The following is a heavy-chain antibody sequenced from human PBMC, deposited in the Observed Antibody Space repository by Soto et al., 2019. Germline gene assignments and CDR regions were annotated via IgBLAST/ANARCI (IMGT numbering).Heavy chain of an antibody. Sequence: GGSLRLSCAASGFTFSSYAMSWVRQAPGKGLEWVSAISGSGGSTYYADSVKGRFTISRDKSKNPLYLQMNILRAEDTAVYYCAKAHHRGVPAATIDYWGQGTLVTVSS. CDR2: ISGSGGST. CDR3: AKAHHRGVPAATIDY. CDR1: GFTFSSYA. D-gene: IGHD2-2*01. J-gene: IGHJ4*02. V-gene: IGHV3-23*01.